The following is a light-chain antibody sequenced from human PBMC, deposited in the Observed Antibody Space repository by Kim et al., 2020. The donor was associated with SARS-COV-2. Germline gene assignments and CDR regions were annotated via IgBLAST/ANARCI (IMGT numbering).Light chain of an antibody. CDR1: QSVSSD. CDR2: GAS. V-gene: IGKV3-15*01. Sequence: PGEGAAPSCSASQSVSSDVAWYQQKPGQAPRLLIYGASTRATGIPARFSGSGSGTEFTLTIGSLQSEDFAVYYCQQYHNWPPLTFGGGTKVDIK. J-gene: IGKJ4*01. CDR3: QQYHNWPPLT.